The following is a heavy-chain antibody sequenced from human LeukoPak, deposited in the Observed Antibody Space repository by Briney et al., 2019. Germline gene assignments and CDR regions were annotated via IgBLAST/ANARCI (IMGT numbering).Heavy chain of an antibody. Sequence: QPGGSLRLSCAASGSTFSSYAMSWVRQAPGKGLEWVSTISGSGGNTYYPDSVKGRFTISRDNSKNTLYLQMNSLRAEDTAVYYCAKGDIVVVVGWFDPWGQGTLVTVSS. V-gene: IGHV3-23*01. J-gene: IGHJ5*02. CDR1: GSTFSSYA. CDR2: ISGSGGNT. D-gene: IGHD2-15*01. CDR3: AKGDIVVVVGWFDP.